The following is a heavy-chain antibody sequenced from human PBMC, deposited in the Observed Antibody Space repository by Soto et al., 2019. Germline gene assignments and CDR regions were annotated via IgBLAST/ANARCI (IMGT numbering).Heavy chain of an antibody. D-gene: IGHD3-3*01. Sequence: QAGGSLRLSCAASGFTFSSYSMNWVRQAPGKGLEWVSYISSSSSTIYYADSVKGRFTISRDNAKNSLYLQMNSLRDEDTAVYYCARSVLRLLEWFYKGDYYGMDVWGQGTTVTVSS. CDR3: ARSVLRLLEWFYKGDYYGMDV. V-gene: IGHV3-48*02. CDR1: GFTFSSYS. J-gene: IGHJ6*02. CDR2: ISSSSSTI.